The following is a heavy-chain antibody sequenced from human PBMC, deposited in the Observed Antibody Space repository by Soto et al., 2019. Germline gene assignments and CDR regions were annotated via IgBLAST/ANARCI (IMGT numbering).Heavy chain of an antibody. D-gene: IGHD6-19*01. CDR1: GLTFSDYY. CDR3: ARSRYSSGWSDAFDI. J-gene: IGHJ3*02. V-gene: IGHV3-11*06. Sequence: GGSLRLSCAASGLTFSDYYMSWIRQAPGKGLEWVSYISSSSSYTNYADSVKGRFTISRDNAKNSLYLQMNSLRAEDTAVYYCARSRYSSGWSDAFDIWGQGTMVTVSS. CDR2: ISSSSSYT.